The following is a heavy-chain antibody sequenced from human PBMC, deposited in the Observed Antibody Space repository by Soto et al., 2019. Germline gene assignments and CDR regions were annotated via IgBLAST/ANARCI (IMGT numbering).Heavy chain of an antibody. CDR3: ATRSPGGGSGSYGRWFGP. J-gene: IGHJ5*02. D-gene: IGHD3-10*01. CDR2: IYYSGST. V-gene: IGHV4-39*01. CDR1: EGYSSSRIYK. Sequence: LXLTCTVPEGYSSSRIYKSGWIRQPPRKGLEWIGSIYYSGSTYYNPSLKSRVTISVDTSRNQFSLKLSSVTDADTALYYCATRSPGGGSGSYGRWFGPWGQGTLVTVYS.